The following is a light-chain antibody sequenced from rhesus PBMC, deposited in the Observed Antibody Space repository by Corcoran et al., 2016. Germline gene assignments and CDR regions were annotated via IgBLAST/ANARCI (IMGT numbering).Light chain of an antibody. CDR3: QQYYSTPPT. V-gene: IGKV1-25*01. Sequence: DIQMTQSPSSLSASVGDRVTITCRASQGITNDLAWYQQQPGETPKLLIYEASSLQSGIPARFSGRGYGTDFTLTISSLQSEDVATYYCQQYYSTPPTFGQVTKVEIK. J-gene: IGKJ1*01. CDR2: EAS. CDR1: QGITND.